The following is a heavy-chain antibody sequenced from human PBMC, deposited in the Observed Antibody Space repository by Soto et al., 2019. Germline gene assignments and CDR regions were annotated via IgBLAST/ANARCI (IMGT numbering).Heavy chain of an antibody. V-gene: IGHV3-11*01. D-gene: IGHD4-17*01. CDR1: GFSFSDYY. J-gene: IGHJ4*02. CDR2: ISRSGSVI. Sequence: LRLSCAASGFSFSDYYMSWIRQAPGKGLEWVSYISRSGSVIYYADSVKGRFTISRDDAKNSLYLQMNSLRAEDTAVYYCGSDSHGVDLGYWGQGTLVTVYS. CDR3: GSDSHGVDLGY.